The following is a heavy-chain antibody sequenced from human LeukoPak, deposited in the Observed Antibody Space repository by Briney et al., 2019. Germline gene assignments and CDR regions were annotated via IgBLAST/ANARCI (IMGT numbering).Heavy chain of an antibody. CDR2: VFFTGST. V-gene: IGHV4-59*11. CDR3: ARVEWELLGAHL. J-gene: IGHJ4*02. D-gene: IGHD1-26*01. Sequence: SETLSLTCSVSGDSIRSHYWSWIRQPPGERPEWIGHVFFTGSTTYNPTLEGRVTISIDTSGSQFSLKLTSVTAADTAVYYCARVEWELLGAHLWGQGILLSVSS. CDR1: GDSIRSHY.